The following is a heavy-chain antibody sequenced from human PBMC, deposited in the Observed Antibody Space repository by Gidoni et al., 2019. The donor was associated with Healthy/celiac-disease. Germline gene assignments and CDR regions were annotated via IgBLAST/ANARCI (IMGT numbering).Heavy chain of an antibody. Sequence: EVQLVASGGGLVQPGGSLRLSCAASGFTFSRYGMSWVRQAPGKGLEWVANIKQDGSEKYYVDSVKGRFTISRDNAKNSLYLQMNSLRAEDTAVYYCARDGYYYDSSGAFHYWGQGTLVTVSS. CDR2: IKQDGSEK. CDR3: ARDGYYYDSSGAFHY. D-gene: IGHD3-22*01. J-gene: IGHJ4*02. CDR1: GFTFSRYG. V-gene: IGHV3-7*01.